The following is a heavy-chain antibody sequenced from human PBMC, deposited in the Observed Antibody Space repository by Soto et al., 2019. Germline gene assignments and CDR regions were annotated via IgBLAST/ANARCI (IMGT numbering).Heavy chain of an antibody. J-gene: IGHJ2*01. CDR3: ARVTYYYDSSGPLDFDL. CDR1: GGTFSSYA. V-gene: IGHV1-69*13. CDR2: IIPIFGTA. D-gene: IGHD3-22*01. Sequence: SVKVSCKASGGTFSSYAISWVRQAPGQGLEWMGGIIPIFGTANYAQKFQGRVTITADESTSTAYMELSSLRSEDMAVYYCARVTYYYDSSGPLDFDLWGRGTLVTVSS.